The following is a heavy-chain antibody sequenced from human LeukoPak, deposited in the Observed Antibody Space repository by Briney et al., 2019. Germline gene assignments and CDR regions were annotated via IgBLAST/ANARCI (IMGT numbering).Heavy chain of an antibody. V-gene: IGHV3-66*02. D-gene: IGHD5-12*01. CDR3: ARDRDERSGDAFDI. J-gene: IGHJ3*02. Sequence: PGGSLRLSCAASGFTVSSNYISWVRQAPGKGLEWVSVIYSGGSTYYADSVKGRFTISRDNSKNTLYLQMNSLRAEDTAVYYCARDRDERSGDAFDIWGQGTMVTVSS. CDR2: IYSGGST. CDR1: GFTVSSNY.